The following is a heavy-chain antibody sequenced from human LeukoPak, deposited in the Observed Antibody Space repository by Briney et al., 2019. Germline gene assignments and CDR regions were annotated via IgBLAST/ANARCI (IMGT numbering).Heavy chain of an antibody. CDR2: ISRSGETT. D-gene: IGHD2-2*01. Sequence: PGGSLRLSCAASGFSFGDYYMSWIRQAPGKGLEWISYISRSGETTSQVDSLRGRFTISRDNAKNSLYLQLNSLRDEDTAVYYCARLVQDQLLFGGYYFDYRGQGTLVTVSS. V-gene: IGHV3-11*01. J-gene: IGHJ4*02. CDR1: GFSFGDYY. CDR3: ARLVQDQLLFGGYYFDY.